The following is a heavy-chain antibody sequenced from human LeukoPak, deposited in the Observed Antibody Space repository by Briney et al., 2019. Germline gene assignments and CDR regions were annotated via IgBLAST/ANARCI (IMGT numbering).Heavy chain of an antibody. CDR3: ARVSSFGYYGSGSYYGWFDP. J-gene: IGHJ5*02. D-gene: IGHD3-10*01. CDR2: INPNSGGT. Sequence: ASVNVSCKVSGYTFTGYYMHWVRRAPGQGLEWMGWINPNSGGTNYAQKFQGRVTMTRDTSISTAYMELRSLRSDDTAVYYCARVSSFGYYGSGSYYGWFDPWGQGTLVTVSS. CDR1: GYTFTGYY. V-gene: IGHV1-2*02.